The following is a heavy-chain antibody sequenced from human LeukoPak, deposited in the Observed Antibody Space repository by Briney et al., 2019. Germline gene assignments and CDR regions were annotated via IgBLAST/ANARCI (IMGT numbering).Heavy chain of an antibody. CDR1: GFTFSDHY. J-gene: IGHJ4*02. Sequence: QAGGSLRLSCAASGFTFSDHYMDWVRQAPGKGLEWVGRITNKPKSYNTEYAASVKGRFTISRDDSKNSLYLQMNSLKTEDTAVYYCARGFHYDFWSGSYYFDYWGQGTLVTVSS. D-gene: IGHD3-3*01. CDR2: ITNKPKSYNT. V-gene: IGHV3-72*01. CDR3: ARGFHYDFWSGSYYFDY.